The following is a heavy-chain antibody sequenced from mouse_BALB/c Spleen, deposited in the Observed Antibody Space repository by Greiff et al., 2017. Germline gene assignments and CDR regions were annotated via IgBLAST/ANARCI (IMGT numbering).Heavy chain of an antibody. Sequence: VQLQQSGAELAKPGASVKMSCKASGYTFTSYWMHWVKQRPGQGLEWIGYINPSTGYTEYNQKFKDKATLTADKSSSTAYMQLSSLTSEDSAVYYCARPTLYGNWFAYWGQGTLVTVSA. CDR3: ARPTLYGNWFAY. J-gene: IGHJ3*01. CDR2: INPSTGYT. CDR1: GYTFTSYW. V-gene: IGHV1-7*01. D-gene: IGHD2-1*01.